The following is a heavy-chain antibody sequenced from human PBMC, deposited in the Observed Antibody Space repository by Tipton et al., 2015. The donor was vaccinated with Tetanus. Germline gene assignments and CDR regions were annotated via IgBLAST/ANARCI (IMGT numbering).Heavy chain of an antibody. J-gene: IGHJ4*02. CDR3: ARDPWLDY. Sequence: TLSLTCTVSGGSLSSSHWAWIRQPPGKGLEWLGKITYSRATNYNSSLKSRVTISLDASTSQFSLKLTSATAADTAVYYCARDPWLDYWGQGTLVTVSS. V-gene: IGHV4-59*01. CDR1: GGSLSSSH. CDR2: ITYSRAT.